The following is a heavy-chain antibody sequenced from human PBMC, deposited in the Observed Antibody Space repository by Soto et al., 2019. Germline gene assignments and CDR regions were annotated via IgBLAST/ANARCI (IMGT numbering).Heavy chain of an antibody. V-gene: IGHV3-48*03. J-gene: IGHJ6*02. D-gene: IGHD2-2*01. Sequence: PGGSLRLSCAASGFTFSSYDMNWVRQAPGKGLECVSYMSSSGSTIHYADSVKGRFTVSRDNAKSSLYLQMNSLRAEDTAVYYCAAIVVVPAAPMDAWGQGTKVTVSS. CDR3: AAIVVVPAAPMDA. CDR2: MSSSGSTI. CDR1: GFTFSSYD.